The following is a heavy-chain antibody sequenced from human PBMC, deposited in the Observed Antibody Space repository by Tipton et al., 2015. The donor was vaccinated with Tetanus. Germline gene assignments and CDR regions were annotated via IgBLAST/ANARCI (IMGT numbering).Heavy chain of an antibody. Sequence: TLSLTCNVTGALLTTGGYSWGWIRQPPGRGLEWIASIYFEGSTYYSPSLKSRVTIAVDRSQNVFSLNLTSVTAADTAVYYCARHLYGYWFDPWGQGVLVTVSS. V-gene: IGHV4-39*01. CDR3: ARHLYGYWFDP. D-gene: IGHD3-10*01. J-gene: IGHJ5*02. CDR1: GALLTTGGYS. CDR2: IYFEGST.